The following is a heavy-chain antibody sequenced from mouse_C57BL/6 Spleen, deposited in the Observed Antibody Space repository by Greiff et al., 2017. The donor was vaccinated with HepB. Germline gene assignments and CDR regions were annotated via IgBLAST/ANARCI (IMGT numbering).Heavy chain of an antibody. Sequence: EVQLVESEGGLVQPGSSMKLSCTASGFTFSDYYMAWVRQVPEKGLEWVANINYNDSSTYYLDSLKSRFSISRDKAKNILYLQMSSLKSEDTATYYSARDDYYGNSYGYFDVWGTGTTVTVSS. D-gene: IGHD1-1*01. CDR1: GFTFSDYY. V-gene: IGHV5-16*01. CDR2: INYNDSST. J-gene: IGHJ1*03. CDR3: ARDDYYGNSYGYFDV.